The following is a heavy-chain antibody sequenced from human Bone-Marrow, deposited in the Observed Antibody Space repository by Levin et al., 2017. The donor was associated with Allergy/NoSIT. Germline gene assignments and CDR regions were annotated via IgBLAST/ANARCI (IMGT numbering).Heavy chain of an antibody. V-gene: IGHV3-48*03. CDR2: ISSSGSTI. CDR3: ARDLTHCGSSTSCYMF. D-gene: IGHD2-2*02. CDR1: GFTFSSYE. J-gene: IGHJ4*02. Sequence: GGSLRLSCAASGFTFSSYEMNWVRQAPGKGLEWVSYISSSGSTIYYADSVKGRFTISRDNAKNSLYLQMNSLRAEDTAVYYCARDLTHCGSSTSCYMFWGQGTLVTVSS.